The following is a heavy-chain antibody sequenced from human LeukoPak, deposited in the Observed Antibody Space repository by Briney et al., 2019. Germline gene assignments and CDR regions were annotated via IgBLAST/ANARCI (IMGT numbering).Heavy chain of an antibody. D-gene: IGHD2-15*01. J-gene: IGHJ4*02. CDR2: IWYDGNNK. Sequence: GGSLRLSCAASGFTFSSYGMHWIRQAPGKGLEWVALIWYDGNNKYYADSVKGRFTISRDNSKNTLYLQLNSLRAEDTAVYYCARQHCSGGDCYFFDWGQGTLVTVSS. V-gene: IGHV3-33*01. CDR3: ARQHCSGGDCYFFD. CDR1: GFTFSSYG.